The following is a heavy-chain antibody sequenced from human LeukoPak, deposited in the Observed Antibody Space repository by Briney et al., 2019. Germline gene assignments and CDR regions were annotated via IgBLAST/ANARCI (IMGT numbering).Heavy chain of an antibody. D-gene: IGHD3-10*01. CDR3: ARNVRGVTENWFDP. CDR2: IYYSGST. J-gene: IGHJ5*02. Sequence: SETLSLTCTVSGGSISSYYWSWIRQPPGKGLEWIGYIYYSGSTNYNPSLKSRVTISVDTSKNQLSLKLSSVTAADTAVYYCARNVRGVTENWFDPWGQGTLVTVSS. V-gene: IGHV4-59*01. CDR1: GGSISSYY.